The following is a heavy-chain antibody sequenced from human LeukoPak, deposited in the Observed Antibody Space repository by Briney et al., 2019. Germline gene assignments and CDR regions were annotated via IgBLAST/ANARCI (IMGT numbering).Heavy chain of an antibody. D-gene: IGHD4-17*01. CDR2: IYYSGST. J-gene: IGHJ3*02. Sequence: SETLSLTCAVYGGSFSSYYWSWIRQPPGKGLEWIGYIYYSGSTNYNPSLKSRVTISVDTSKNQFSLKLSSVTAADTAVYYCAHGDYSNDAFDIWGQGTMVTVSS. CDR3: AHGDYSNDAFDI. V-gene: IGHV4-59*08. CDR1: GGSFSSYY.